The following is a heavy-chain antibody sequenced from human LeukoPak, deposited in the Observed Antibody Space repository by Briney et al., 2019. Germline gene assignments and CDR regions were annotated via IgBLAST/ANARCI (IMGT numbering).Heavy chain of an antibody. J-gene: IGHJ4*02. Sequence: GGSLRLSCAASGFTFSSYGMHWVRRAPGKGLEWVAFIRYDGSNKYYADSVKGRFTISRDNSKNTLYLQMNSLRAEDTAVYYCARDGYFGGTASFDYWGQGTLVTVSS. CDR1: GFTFSSYG. D-gene: IGHD4-23*01. CDR2: IRYDGSNK. CDR3: ARDGYFGGTASFDY. V-gene: IGHV3-30*02.